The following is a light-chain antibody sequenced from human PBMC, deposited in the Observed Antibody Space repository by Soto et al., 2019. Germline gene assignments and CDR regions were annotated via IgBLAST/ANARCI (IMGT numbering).Light chain of an antibody. CDR2: DAS. V-gene: IGKV1D-13*01. Sequence: AIQLTQSPSSLSAYVGDSVSITCRASQGISSALAWYQQKPGRAPKLLIYDASSLEGGVPSRFSGSRSGTDFTLTVSSLQPEDFATYDCQHFDDYPFNFGPGTKVDIK. CDR3: QHFDDYPFN. CDR1: QGISSA. J-gene: IGKJ3*01.